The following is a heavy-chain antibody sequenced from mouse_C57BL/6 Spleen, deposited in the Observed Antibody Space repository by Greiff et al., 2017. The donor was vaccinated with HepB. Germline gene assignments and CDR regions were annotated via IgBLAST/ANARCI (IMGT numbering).Heavy chain of an antibody. CDR1: GYAFSSSW. CDR2: IYPGDGDT. Sequence: VHLVESGPELVKPGASVKISCKASGYAFSSSWMNWVKQRPGKGLEWIGRIYPGDGDTNYNGKFKGKATLTADKSSSTAYMQLSSLTSEDSAVYFCAIYDGYSSYAMDYWGQGTSVTVSS. D-gene: IGHD2-3*01. J-gene: IGHJ4*01. CDR3: AIYDGYSSYAMDY. V-gene: IGHV1-82*01.